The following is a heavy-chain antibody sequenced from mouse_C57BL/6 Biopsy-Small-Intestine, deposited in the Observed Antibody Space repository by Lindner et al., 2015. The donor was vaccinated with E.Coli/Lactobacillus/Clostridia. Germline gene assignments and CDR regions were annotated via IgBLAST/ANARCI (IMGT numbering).Heavy chain of an antibody. CDR2: INPYNDAT. CDR3: ARSLGRYFDY. D-gene: IGHD4-1*01. CDR1: GYTFISYV. Sequence: QLQESGPELVKPGASVKMSCKASGYTFISYVLYWVKQKPGQGLEWIGYINPYNDATKYNENFKGKATLTSDKSSSTTYMELSSLTSEDSAVYYCARSLGRYFDYWGQGTTLTVSS. J-gene: IGHJ2*01. V-gene: IGHV1-14*01.